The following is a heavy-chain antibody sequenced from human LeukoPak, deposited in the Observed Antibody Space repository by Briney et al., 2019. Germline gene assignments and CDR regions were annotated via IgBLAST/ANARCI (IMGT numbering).Heavy chain of an antibody. V-gene: IGHV3-13*01. D-gene: IGHD1-1*01. CDR3: ARVAKERVGGVYYFDY. CDR2: IGTAGDT. Sequence: TGGSLRLSCAASGFTFSDYDMHWVRQATGKGLEWVSAIGTAGDTYYTASVKGRFTISRENAKNSLYLQMNSLRAGDTAVHYCARVAKERVGGVYYFDYWGQGTLVTVSS. CDR1: GFTFSDYD. J-gene: IGHJ4*02.